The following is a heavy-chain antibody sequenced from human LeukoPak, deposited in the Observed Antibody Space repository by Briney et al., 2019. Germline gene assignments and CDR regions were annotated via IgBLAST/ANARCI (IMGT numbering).Heavy chain of an antibody. V-gene: IGHV1-2*02. CDR1: GYTFTGYY. J-gene: IGHJ4*02. D-gene: IGHD3-3*01. Sequence: ASVKVSCKASGYTFTGYYMHWVRQAPGQGLEWMGWINPNSGGTNYAQKFQGRVTMTRDTSISTAYMELSRLRSDDTAVYYCARDYDFWSGYDYWGQGTPVTVSS. CDR2: INPNSGGT. CDR3: ARDYDFWSGYDY.